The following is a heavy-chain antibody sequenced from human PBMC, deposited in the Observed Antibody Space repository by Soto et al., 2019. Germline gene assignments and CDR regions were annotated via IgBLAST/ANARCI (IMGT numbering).Heavy chain of an antibody. J-gene: IGHJ4*02. D-gene: IGHD2-2*01. CDR1: GFTFSSYS. CDR3: AKDLIVVVPAANPLYSNFPDY. Sequence: GGSLRLSCAPPGFTFSSYSLSLGRPAPGKGVERVSAISGSGGSTYYADSVKGRFTISRDNSKNTLYLQMNSLRAEDTAVYYCAKDLIVVVPAANPLYSNFPDYWGQGTLVTVSS. CDR2: ISGSGGST. V-gene: IGHV3-23*01.